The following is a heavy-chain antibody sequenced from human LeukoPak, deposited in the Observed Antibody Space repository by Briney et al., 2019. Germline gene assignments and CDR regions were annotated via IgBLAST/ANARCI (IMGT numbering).Heavy chain of an antibody. CDR2: IKQGGSEK. D-gene: IGHD6-19*01. CDR3: AKLPTTGWYAGGNWFDP. CDR1: GFMFNNYW. Sequence: PGGSLRLSCVASGFMFNNYWMNWVRQAPGRGLEWVAMIKQGGSEKFYVDSVKGRFTISRDNAKNSLYLQMNSLRAEDTAVFYCAKLPTTGWYAGGNWFDPWGQGTLVTVSS. V-gene: IGHV3-7*05. J-gene: IGHJ5*02.